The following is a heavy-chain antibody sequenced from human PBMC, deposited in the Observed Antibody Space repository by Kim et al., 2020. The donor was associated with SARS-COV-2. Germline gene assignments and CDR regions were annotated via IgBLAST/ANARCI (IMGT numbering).Heavy chain of an antibody. CDR1: GFTFSSYS. D-gene: IGHD6-13*01. J-gene: IGHJ6*02. CDR2: ISSSSSYI. CDR3: ASVAAAGPTVYYYYGMDV. V-gene: IGHV3-21*01. Sequence: GGSLRLSCAASGFTFSSYSMNWVRQAPGKGLEWVSSISSSSSYIYYADSVKGRFTISRDNAKNSLYLQMNSLRAEDTAVYYCASVAAAGPTVYYYYGMDVWGQVTTVTVSS.